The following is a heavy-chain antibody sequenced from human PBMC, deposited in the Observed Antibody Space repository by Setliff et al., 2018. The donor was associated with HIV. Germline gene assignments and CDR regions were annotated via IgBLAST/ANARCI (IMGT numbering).Heavy chain of an antibody. CDR1: GYTFSTNA. CDR3: ARGSCGGCYLSDY. D-gene: IGHD2-15*01. J-gene: IGHJ4*02. CDR2: INAGDDNT. Sequence: AASVKVSCKASGYTFSTNAIHWVRQAPGQRLEWMGYINAGDDNTRYSQKFQGRVTITRDTSANTAYMELSSLRSEDTAVYYCARGSCGGCYLSDYWGQGTLVTVSS. V-gene: IGHV1-3*01.